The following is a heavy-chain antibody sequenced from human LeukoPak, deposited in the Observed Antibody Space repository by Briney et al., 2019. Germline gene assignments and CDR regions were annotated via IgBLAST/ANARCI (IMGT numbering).Heavy chain of an antibody. Sequence: GESLRLSCAASGFIFTNYFMSWVRQAPGKGLEWVASIKHDGSEKYYVDSVRGRFTISRDNTMNSLYLQMSSLRAVDTAVYYCATDRGWRTSGYYLYYFEYWGQGTLVTYSS. CDR3: ATDRGWRTSGYYLYYFEY. CDR2: IKHDGSEK. J-gene: IGHJ4*02. CDR1: GFIFTNYF. D-gene: IGHD3-3*01. V-gene: IGHV3-7*01.